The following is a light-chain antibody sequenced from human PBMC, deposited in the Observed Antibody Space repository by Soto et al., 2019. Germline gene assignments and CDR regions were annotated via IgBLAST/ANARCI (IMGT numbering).Light chain of an antibody. J-gene: IGKJ3*01. CDR1: QSVSSSY. CDR2: GAS. V-gene: IGKV3-20*01. CDR3: QQYGSSPVT. Sequence: EIVLTQSPGTLSLSPGERATLSCRASQSVSSSYLAWYQQKPGQAPRLLIYGASSRATGIPDRFSGSGSGTDFTLTISRLEPADCAGYYCQQYGSSPVTCGPGTKVHIK.